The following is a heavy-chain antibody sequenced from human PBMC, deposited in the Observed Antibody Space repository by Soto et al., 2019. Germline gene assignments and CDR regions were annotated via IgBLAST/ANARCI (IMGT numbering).Heavy chain of an antibody. CDR3: ARQPLEDIVLMRYASPSHTPSGRAV. CDR1: GFTFSNYS. CDR2: IKQDGSEK. D-gene: IGHD2-8*01. V-gene: IGHV3-7*01. J-gene: IGHJ6*04. Sequence: EVRLVESGGGLVQPGGSLRLSCAASGFTFSNYSMSWVRQVPGKGLEWVANIKQDGSEKYYVGSVKGRFTISRDNAKNSCYLKIKGVRAEDRVVYYCARQPLEDIVLMRYASPSHTPSGRAVWGKGPTAPVPS.